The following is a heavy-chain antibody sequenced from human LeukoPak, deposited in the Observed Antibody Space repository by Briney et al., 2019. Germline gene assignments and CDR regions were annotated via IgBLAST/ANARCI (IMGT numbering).Heavy chain of an antibody. CDR2: ISYEGGTQ. V-gene: IGHV3-30*18. Sequence: GGSLRLSCAASGVTLSPYGMHWVRQTPGKGLEWVAVISYEGGTQHYADSVKGRFIISRDNPRNTLYLQMNILRTEDTAVYYCAKEGTPQVSTWYDLWGQGTQVIVSS. J-gene: IGHJ5*02. CDR3: AKEGTPQVSTWYDL. D-gene: IGHD3-10*01. CDR1: GVTLSPYG.